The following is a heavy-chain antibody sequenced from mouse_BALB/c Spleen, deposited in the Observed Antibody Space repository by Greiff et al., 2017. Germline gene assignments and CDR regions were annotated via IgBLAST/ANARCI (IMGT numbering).Heavy chain of an antibody. CDR3: ARYYRYDEGYYFDY. CDR2: ISYSGST. CDR1: GYSITSDYA. Sequence: EVQLQQSGPGLVKPSQSLSLTCTVTGYSITSDYAWNWIRQFPGNKLEWMGYISYSGSTSYNPSLKSRISITRDTSKNQFFLQLNSVTTEDTATYYCARYYRYDEGYYFDYWGQGTTLTVSS. D-gene: IGHD2-14*01. V-gene: IGHV3-2*02. J-gene: IGHJ2*01.